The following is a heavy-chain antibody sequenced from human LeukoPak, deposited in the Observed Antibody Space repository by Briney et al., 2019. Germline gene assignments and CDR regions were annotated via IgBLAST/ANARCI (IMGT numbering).Heavy chain of an antibody. CDR1: GGSISSGDYY. D-gene: IGHD5-18*01. Sequence: KPSETLSLTCTGSGGSISSGDYYWSWIRQHPGKGLEWIGYIYYSGDTYYNPSLKSRVTISVDTSKNHFSLKLSSVTAADTAVYYCARAPRDTNSWYYFDYWGQGTLVSVSS. J-gene: IGHJ4*02. V-gene: IGHV4-31*02. CDR3: ARAPRDTNSWYYFDY. CDR2: IYYSGDT.